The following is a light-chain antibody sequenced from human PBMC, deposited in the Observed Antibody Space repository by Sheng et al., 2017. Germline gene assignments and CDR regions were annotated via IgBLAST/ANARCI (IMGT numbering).Light chain of an antibody. CDR3: QEYASYSWT. CDR2: KAS. J-gene: IGKJ1*01. Sequence: DIQMTQSPSTLSASVGDRVTITCRASQSISGWLAWYQQKPGKAPKLLIYKASTLESGVPSRFSGSGSGTEFTLTISSLQPDDVASYYCQEYASYSWTFGQGTKGGN. V-gene: IGKV1-5*03. CDR1: QSISGW.